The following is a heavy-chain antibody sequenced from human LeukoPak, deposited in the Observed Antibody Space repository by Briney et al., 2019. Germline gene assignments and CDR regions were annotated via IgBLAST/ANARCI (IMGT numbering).Heavy chain of an antibody. CDR2: INPNSGGT. D-gene: IGHD6-13*01. V-gene: IGHV1-2*02. Sequence: ASVKVSCKASGYTFTGYYMHWVRQAPGQGLEWMGWINPNSGGTNYAQKFQGRVTMTRDTSISTAYTELSRLRSDDTAVYYCAGPKRYSSSWYPKNYYFDYWGQGTLVTVSS. CDR1: GYTFTGYY. CDR3: AGPKRYSSSWYPKNYYFDY. J-gene: IGHJ4*02.